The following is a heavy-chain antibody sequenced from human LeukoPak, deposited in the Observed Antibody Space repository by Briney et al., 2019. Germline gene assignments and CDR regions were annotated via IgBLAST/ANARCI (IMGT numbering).Heavy chain of an antibody. CDR1: GGSISSGSYY. V-gene: IGHV4-30-2*01. CDR3: ASQAELDPRTYGGFSY. Sequence: SETLSLTCTVSGGSISSGSYYWSWIRQPPGKGLEWIGYIYHSGSTYYNPSLKSRVTISVDRSKNQFSLKLSSVTAADTAVYYCASQAELDPRTYGGFSYWGQGTLVTVSS. CDR2: IYHSGST. D-gene: IGHD4/OR15-4a*01. J-gene: IGHJ4*02.